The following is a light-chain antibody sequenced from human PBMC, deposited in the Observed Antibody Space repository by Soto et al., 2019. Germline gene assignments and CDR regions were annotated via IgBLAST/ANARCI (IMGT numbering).Light chain of an antibody. CDR3: SSYTSRATLV. Sequence: QSALTQPASVSGSPGQSITISCTGTSNDVGGYDYVTWYQHHPGKAPKLMIYDVSNRPSGISDRFSASKSGNTASLTISGVQAEDEAQYYCSSYTSRATLVFGGGTKLTVL. J-gene: IGLJ2*01. CDR2: DVS. CDR1: SNDVGGYDY. V-gene: IGLV2-14*03.